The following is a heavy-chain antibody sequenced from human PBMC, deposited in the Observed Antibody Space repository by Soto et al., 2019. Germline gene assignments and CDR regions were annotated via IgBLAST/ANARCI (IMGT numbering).Heavy chain of an antibody. CDR3: ARDPASSMDV. CDR1: GYTFSNHG. Sequence: HVQLVESEGGVVQPGRSLRLSCAASGYTFSNHGLHWVRQAPGKGLEWVAAIWYDGSKKCYADSVKGRFTISRDDSRNTLYLEMNCLRADDTAVYYCARDPASSMDVWGQGTTVIVSS. D-gene: IGHD6-25*01. CDR2: IWYDGSKK. J-gene: IGHJ6*02. V-gene: IGHV3-33*01.